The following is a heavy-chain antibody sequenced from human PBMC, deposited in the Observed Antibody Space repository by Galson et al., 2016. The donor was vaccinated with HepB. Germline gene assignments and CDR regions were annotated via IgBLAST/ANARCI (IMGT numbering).Heavy chain of an antibody. D-gene: IGHD2-8*02. CDR2: INQGGSEN. V-gene: IGHV3-7*04. Sequence: SLRLSCAASGFTFSSNWMNWVRQTPGKGLEWVANINQGGSENKFDDSVTGRFTISRDNAKNSLYLQMHSLRVENTAVYYCVRDIHYTGGDGYYRAFDIWGQGTMVTVSP. CDR1: GFTFSSNW. J-gene: IGHJ3*02. CDR3: VRDIHYTGGDGYYRAFDI.